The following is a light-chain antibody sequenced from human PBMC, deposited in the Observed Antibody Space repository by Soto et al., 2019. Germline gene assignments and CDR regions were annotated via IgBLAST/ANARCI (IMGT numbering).Light chain of an antibody. CDR3: CVYAGSSIYV. V-gene: IGLV2-23*01. CDR1: SSDVGNYDL. Sequence: QSVLTQPASVSGSPGQSITISCTGTSSDVGNYDLVSWYQQHPGKAPKLMIYEGSKRPSGVSNRFSGSKSGNTASLTISGLQSEDECDYYCCVYAGSSIYVCGTGNNVTVL. J-gene: IGLJ1*01. CDR2: EGS.